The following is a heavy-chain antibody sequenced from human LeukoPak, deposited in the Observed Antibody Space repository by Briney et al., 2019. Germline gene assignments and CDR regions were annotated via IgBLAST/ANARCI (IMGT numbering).Heavy chain of an antibody. CDR3: ARGHILTGSGVDFDY. D-gene: IGHD3-9*01. J-gene: IGHJ4*02. CDR2: MNPNSGNT. Sequence: GASVKVSCKASGYTFTSYDINWVRQATGQGLEWMGWMNPNSGNTGYAQKFQGRVTMTRNTSISTAYMELSRLRSDDTAVYYCARGHILTGSGVDFDYWGQGTLVTVSS. CDR1: GYTFTSYD. V-gene: IGHV1-8*01.